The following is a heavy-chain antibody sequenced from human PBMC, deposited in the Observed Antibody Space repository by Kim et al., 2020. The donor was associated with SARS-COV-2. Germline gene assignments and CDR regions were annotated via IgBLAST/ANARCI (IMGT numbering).Heavy chain of an antibody. D-gene: IGHD2-21*02. V-gene: IGHV5-10-1*01. Sequence: GESLKISCKGSGYSLTSYWISWVRQMPGKGLEWMGRIDPSDSYTNYSPSFQGHVTISADKSISTAYLQWSSLKASDTAMYYCARHGAHIVVVTAKGDGMDVWGQGTTVTVSS. CDR2: IDPSDSYT. CDR1: GYSLTSYW. CDR3: ARHGAHIVVVTAKGDGMDV. J-gene: IGHJ6*02.